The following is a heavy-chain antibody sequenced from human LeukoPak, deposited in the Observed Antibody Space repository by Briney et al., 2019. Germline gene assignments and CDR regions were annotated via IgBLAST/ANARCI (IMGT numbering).Heavy chain of an antibody. CDR1: GYSFTTYW. CDR2: IYPCDSDT. D-gene: IGHD3-10*01. CDR3: ARGYYYPDY. Sequence: GESLKISCKGSGYSFTTYWIGWARQMPGKGLEWMGIIYPCDSDTRYSPSFQGQVTISAAKSSSHAQLQSTSRKATDTAMYYCARGYYYPDYWGQGTPVTVSS. J-gene: IGHJ4*02. V-gene: IGHV5-51*01.